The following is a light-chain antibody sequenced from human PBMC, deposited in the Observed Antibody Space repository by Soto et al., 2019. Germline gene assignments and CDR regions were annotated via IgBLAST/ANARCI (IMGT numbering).Light chain of an antibody. CDR3: QQTYSTPGT. CDR1: QTMQTY. V-gene: IGKV1-39*01. CDR2: AAS. J-gene: IGKJ1*01. Sequence: DIQMTQSPSPLSASVGDSVTITCRASQTMQTYLSWYRHKPGRAPELLIYAASRLQTGVPSRFSGSGSGTYIILSNSNLRAEDFATYYCQQTYSTPGTFGQGTKVEVK.